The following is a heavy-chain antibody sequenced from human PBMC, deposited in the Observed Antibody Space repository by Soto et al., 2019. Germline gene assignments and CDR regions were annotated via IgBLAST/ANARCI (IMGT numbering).Heavy chain of an antibody. CDR1: GGTFSTYA. CDR2: IIPMFGTA. CDR3: ASGIQLWLRRINNGYSG. J-gene: IGHJ4*02. V-gene: IGHV1-69*12. Sequence: QVQLVQSGAEVKKPESSVKVSCKAPGGTFSTYAISWVRQAPGQGLEWMGGIIPMFGTANYAQRFQDRVTITGDESTNTVYMELSSLTSEDTAVYFCASGIQLWLRRINNGYSGWGQGTLVTVSS. D-gene: IGHD5-18*01.